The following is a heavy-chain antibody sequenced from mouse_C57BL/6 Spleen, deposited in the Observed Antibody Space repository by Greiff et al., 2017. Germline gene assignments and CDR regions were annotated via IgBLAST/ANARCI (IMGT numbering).Heavy chain of an antibody. Sequence: QVQLQQSGPELVKPGASVKISCKASGYSFTSYYIHWVKQRPGQGLEWIGWIYPGSGNTKYNEKFKGKATLTADTSSSTAYMQLSSLTSEDSAVYYCARGLGRGHFDYWGKGTTLTVSS. CDR2: IYPGSGNT. D-gene: IGHD4-1*01. J-gene: IGHJ2*01. V-gene: IGHV1-66*01. CDR1: GYSFTSYY. CDR3: ARGLGRGHFDY.